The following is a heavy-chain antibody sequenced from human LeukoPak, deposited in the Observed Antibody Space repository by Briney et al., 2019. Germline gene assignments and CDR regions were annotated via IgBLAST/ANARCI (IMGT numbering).Heavy chain of an antibody. CDR3: ARDGIPPSSYYDFWSGSRKIRAPPEKAFDI. D-gene: IGHD3-3*01. J-gene: IGHJ3*02. V-gene: IGHV1-69*01. Sequence: ASVKVSCKASGGTFSSYAISWVRQAPGRGLEWMGGIIPIFGTANYAQKFQGRVTITADESTSTAYMELRSLRSDDTAVYYCARDGIPPSSYYDFWSGSRKIRAPPEKAFDIWGQGTMVTVSS. CDR1: GGTFSSYA. CDR2: IIPIFGTA.